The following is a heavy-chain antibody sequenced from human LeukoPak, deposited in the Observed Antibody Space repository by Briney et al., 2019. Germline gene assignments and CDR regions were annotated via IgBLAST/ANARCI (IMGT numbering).Heavy chain of an antibody. J-gene: IGHJ5*02. CDR3: PTEVLLGLGGNS. D-gene: IGHD3-10*01. CDR2: IKSKTDGGTT. Sequence: GGSLRLSCAASGFTFSNAWMSWVRQAPGKGLEWVGRIKSKTDGGTTDYAAPVKGRFTISRDDSKNTLYLQMNSLKTEDTAVYSCPTEVLLGLGGNSWAQGTLVTAS. V-gene: IGHV3-15*01. CDR1: GFTFSNAW.